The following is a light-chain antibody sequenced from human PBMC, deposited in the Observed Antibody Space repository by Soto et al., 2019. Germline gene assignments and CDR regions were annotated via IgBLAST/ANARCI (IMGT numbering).Light chain of an antibody. V-gene: IGKV1-5*01. J-gene: IGKJ1*01. CDR2: DAS. CDR3: QQNGLYWS. CDR1: QSITGW. Sequence: DIQMTQSPSTLSASVGDRVTITCRASQSITGWLAWYQQKPGKAPNLLISDASSLESGVPSRFSGSGSGTEFTLTISGLEPDDFATYYCQQNGLYWSFGLGTKVEIK.